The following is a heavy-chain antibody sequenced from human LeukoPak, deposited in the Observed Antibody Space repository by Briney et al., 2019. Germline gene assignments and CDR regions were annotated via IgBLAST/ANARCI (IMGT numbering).Heavy chain of an antibody. CDR2: IYYSGST. V-gene: IGHV4-30-4*01. J-gene: IGHJ3*02. D-gene: IGHD2-15*01. Sequence: PSETLSLTCTVSGGSISSGVYYWSWIRQPPGNGLEWIGYIYYSGSTYYNPSLKSRVTISVDTSKNQFSLKLSSVTAADTAVYYCASYTPNDAFDIWGQGTMVTVSS. CDR3: ASYTPNDAFDI. CDR1: GGSISSGVYY.